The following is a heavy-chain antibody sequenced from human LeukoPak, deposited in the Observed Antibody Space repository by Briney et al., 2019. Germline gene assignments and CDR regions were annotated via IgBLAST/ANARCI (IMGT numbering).Heavy chain of an antibody. V-gene: IGHV3-48*04. D-gene: IGHD2-15*01. J-gene: IGHJ4*02. CDR3: ARDYCSGGRCYSVDY. Sequence: GGSLRLSCAASGFTFSSYSLNWVRQAPGKGLEWVSYITSSSSSIYYADSVKGRFTISRDNAKNTLYLQMNSLRAEDTAMYYCARDYCSGGRCYSVDYWGQGTLVTVSS. CDR2: ITSSSSSI. CDR1: GFTFSSYS.